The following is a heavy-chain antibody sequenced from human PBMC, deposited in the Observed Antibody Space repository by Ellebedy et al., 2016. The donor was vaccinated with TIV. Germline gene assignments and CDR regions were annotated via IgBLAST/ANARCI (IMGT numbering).Heavy chain of an antibody. CDR2: ITGSGGST. J-gene: IGHJ3*02. Sequence: PGGSLRLSCAASGFTFSRYWMTWVRQAPGKGLEWVSAITGSGGSTYYADSVKGRFTISRDNSKNTLFLQMNSLRAEDTAVYYCAKGLGCSGGDCYSGHAFDIWGQGTMVTVSS. CDR1: GFTFSRYW. D-gene: IGHD2-15*01. V-gene: IGHV3-23*01. CDR3: AKGLGCSGGDCYSGHAFDI.